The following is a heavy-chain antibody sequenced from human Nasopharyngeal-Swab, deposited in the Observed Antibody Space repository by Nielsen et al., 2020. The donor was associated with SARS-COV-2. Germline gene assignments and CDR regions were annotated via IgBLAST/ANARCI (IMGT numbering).Heavy chain of an antibody. D-gene: IGHD3-3*01. CDR3: ASPVFGVVSDAFDL. Sequence: GESLKISCATSGFTFSSYAMSWVRQAPGKGLEWVSAISYTGGRTYYADSVKGRFTISRDNSNSTLYLQMISLRPEDTAIYYCASPVFGVVSDAFDLWGQGTMVTVSS. J-gene: IGHJ3*01. CDR1: GFTFSSYA. CDR2: ISYTGGRT. V-gene: IGHV3-23*01.